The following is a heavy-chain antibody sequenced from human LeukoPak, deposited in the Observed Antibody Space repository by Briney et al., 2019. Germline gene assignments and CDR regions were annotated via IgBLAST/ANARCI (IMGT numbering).Heavy chain of an antibody. CDR1: GGSFSGYY. Sequence: SETLSLTCAVYGGSFSGYYWSWIRQPPGKGLEWIGEINHSGSTNYNPSLKSRVTISVDTSKNQFSLKLSSVTAADTAVYYCARGALPEDTIFGVVIFDYWGQGTLVTVSS. CDR3: ARGALPEDTIFGVVIFDY. V-gene: IGHV4-34*01. D-gene: IGHD3-3*01. CDR2: INHSGST. J-gene: IGHJ4*02.